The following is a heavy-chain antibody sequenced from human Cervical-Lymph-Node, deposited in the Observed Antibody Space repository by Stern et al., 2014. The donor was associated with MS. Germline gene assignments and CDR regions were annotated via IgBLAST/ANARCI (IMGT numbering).Heavy chain of an antibody. Sequence: QVQLVESGGGLVKPGGSLRLSCAASGFRFSDYPMTWIRQAPGKGLKWVSHISGSGITRYYADSLKGRFTVSRDNAKDSMFLQMNSLRAEGTAVYYCAGSGGATDFDLWGQGTLVTVST. V-gene: IGHV3-11*01. CDR2: ISGSGITR. CDR3: AGSGGATDFDL. D-gene: IGHD3-16*01. CDR1: GFRFSDYP. J-gene: IGHJ4*02.